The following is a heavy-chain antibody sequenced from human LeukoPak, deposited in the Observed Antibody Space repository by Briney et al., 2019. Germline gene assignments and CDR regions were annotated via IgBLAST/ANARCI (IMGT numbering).Heavy chain of an antibody. CDR3: AKGAETYDGSGQFWR. CDR1: GFTFTISE. Sequence: RGSLRLSCAASGFTFTISEINSVRQAPGKGLEWVSFISSSGGTIYYADSVKGRFTISRDNAKNSLYLQMNSLRAGDTAVYYLAKGAETYDGSGQFWRWGQGTLVTVSS. CDR2: ISSSGGTI. V-gene: IGHV3-48*03. D-gene: IGHD3-10*01. J-gene: IGHJ1*01.